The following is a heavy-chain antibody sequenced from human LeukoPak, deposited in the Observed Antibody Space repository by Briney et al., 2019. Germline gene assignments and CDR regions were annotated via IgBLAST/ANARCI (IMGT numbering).Heavy chain of an antibody. CDR1: GFTFSGFW. CDR3: ARERYFDY. Sequence: PGGSLRLSCAVSGFTFSGFWMSWSRQAPGKGLEWVASINSDGSEGYYADVVKGRFTISRDNAKNSLYLQINSLRAEDTAVYYCARERYFDYWGQGTLVTVSS. CDR2: INSDGSEG. V-gene: IGHV3-7*03. J-gene: IGHJ4*02.